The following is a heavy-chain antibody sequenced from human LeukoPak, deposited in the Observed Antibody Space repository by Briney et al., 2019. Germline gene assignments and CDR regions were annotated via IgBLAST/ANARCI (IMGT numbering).Heavy chain of an antibody. CDR2: ITSGGSYI. CDR1: GFTFSSYN. J-gene: IGHJ4*02. D-gene: IGHD1-26*01. V-gene: IGHV3-21*01. CDR3: VRETRGTVGSY. Sequence: GGSLRLSCAASGFTFSSYNMNWVRQAPGKGLEWVSSITSGGSYIYYPDSVKGRFTISRDNAKNSLYLQMNSLRAEDTAVYYCVRETRGTVGSYWGQGTLVTVSS.